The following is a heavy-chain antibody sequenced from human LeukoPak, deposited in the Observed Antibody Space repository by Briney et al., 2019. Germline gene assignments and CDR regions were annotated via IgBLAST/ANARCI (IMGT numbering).Heavy chain of an antibody. CDR2: IHTNTGNP. CDR3: ARDLVTMVRGRGIRFDP. CDR1: GYTFTTYA. Sequence: ASVKVSCKASGYTFTTYAMNWVRQAPGQGLEWMGWIHTNTGNPTYAQGFTGRFVFSLDTSVSTAYLQISSLKAEETAVYYCARDLVTMVRGRGIRFDPWGQGTLVTVSS. V-gene: IGHV7-4-1*02. J-gene: IGHJ5*02. D-gene: IGHD3-10*01.